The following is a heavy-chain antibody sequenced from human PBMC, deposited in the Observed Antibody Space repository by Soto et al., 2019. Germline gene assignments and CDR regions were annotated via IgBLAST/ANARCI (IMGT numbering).Heavy chain of an antibody. CDR3: AGDELRPITNSFDYYYYGMDV. CDR2: INPSGGGT. Sequence: ASVKVSCKASGFTFTRYFMHWVRQAPGQGLEWMGIINPSGGGTTYAQKFQGRVTITIDTSTTTVYMELSSLRSEDTAVYYCAGDELRPITNSFDYYYYGMDVWGQGTTVTVSS. J-gene: IGHJ6*02. D-gene: IGHD3-10*01. CDR1: GFTFTRYF. V-gene: IGHV1-46*01.